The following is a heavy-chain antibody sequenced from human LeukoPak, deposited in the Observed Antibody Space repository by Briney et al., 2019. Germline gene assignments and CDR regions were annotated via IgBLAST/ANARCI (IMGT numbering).Heavy chain of an antibody. V-gene: IGHV4-34*01. D-gene: IGHD3-3*01. CDR2: INHSGST. CDR1: GGSFSGYY. J-gene: IGHJ6*02. Sequence: PSETLSLTCAVYGGSFSGYYWSWIRQPPGKGLEWIGEINHSGSTNYNPSLKSRVTISVDTSKNQFSLKLSSVTAADTAVYYCARAVYYDFWSGYYHPYYRYGMDVWGQGTTVTVSS. CDR3: ARAVYYDFWSGYYHPYYRYGMDV.